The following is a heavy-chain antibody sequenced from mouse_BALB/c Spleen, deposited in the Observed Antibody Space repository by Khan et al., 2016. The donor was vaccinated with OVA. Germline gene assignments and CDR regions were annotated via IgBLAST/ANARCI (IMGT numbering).Heavy chain of an antibody. CDR1: GYSFTTYY. CDR2: IDPFNGGT. J-gene: IGHJ3*01. CDR3: ARCGTSAWFAY. V-gene: IGHV1S135*01. Sequence: VQLKQSGPELMKPGASVKISCKASGYSFTTYYIHWVKQSHGKSLEWIGYIDPFNGGTTYNQKFKGKATLTVDKSSSKAYMHLSSLTSEDSAVYYRARCGTSAWFAYWGQGTLVTVSA. D-gene: IGHD2-14*01.